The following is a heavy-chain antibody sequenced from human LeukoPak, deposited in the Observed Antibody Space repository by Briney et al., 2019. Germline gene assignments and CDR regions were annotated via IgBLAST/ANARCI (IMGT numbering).Heavy chain of an antibody. CDR1: GRSISSGGYS. CDR2: ISHSGST. J-gene: IGHJ3*02. CDR3: ARGRPANMAFDI. V-gene: IGHV4-30-2*01. Sequence: SQTLSLTCAVSGRSISSGGYSWGWLRQPPGKGLEWIGHISHSGSTYYNPSLKSRVSISLDRSKNQFSLNLTSVSGADTAVYFCARGRPANMAFDIWGQGTMVPVSS. D-gene: IGHD6-25*01.